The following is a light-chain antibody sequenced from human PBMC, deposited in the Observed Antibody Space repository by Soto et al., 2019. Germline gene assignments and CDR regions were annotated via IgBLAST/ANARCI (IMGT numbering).Light chain of an antibody. CDR2: KVS. CDR1: RSLVYSDGDIY. V-gene: IGKV2-30*01. CDR3: MQGSYSPWT. Sequence: DVVMTQSPLSLPVTFGQPASIACRSRRSLVYSDGDIYLSWFQQETGQSPRRLIYKVSNRASGVPDRFRGSGSGTDFTLKISRVEAEDVSVYYCMQGSYSPWTFGQGTKVDIK. J-gene: IGKJ1*01.